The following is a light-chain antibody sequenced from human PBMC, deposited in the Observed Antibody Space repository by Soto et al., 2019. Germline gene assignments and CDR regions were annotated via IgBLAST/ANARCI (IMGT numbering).Light chain of an antibody. CDR1: SSDFGGYNY. J-gene: IGLJ3*02. Sequence: QSVLTQPPSASGSPGQSVTISCTATSSDFGGYNYVSWYQQHPGKAPKLLIYEVDKRPSGVPDRVSGSKSGDTASLTVSGLQAENEAEYYCGSYRGRNNLRVFGGGTQLTVL. CDR3: GSYRGRNNLRV. V-gene: IGLV2-8*01. CDR2: EVD.